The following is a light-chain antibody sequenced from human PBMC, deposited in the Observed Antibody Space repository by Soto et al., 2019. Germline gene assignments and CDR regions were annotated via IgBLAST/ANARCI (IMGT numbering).Light chain of an antibody. J-gene: IGKJ2*01. V-gene: IGKV4-1*01. CDR3: QQYYNIPYT. Sequence: DIVMTQSPDSLAVSLGERATINCKSSQSVLYSSDNKNYIAWYQQKAGQPPKLLIYWASTRESGIPDRFSGSGSVTDFTLTISSLQAEDVSVYSCQQYYNIPYTFGQVIKVEIK. CDR2: WAS. CDR1: QSVLYSSDNKNY.